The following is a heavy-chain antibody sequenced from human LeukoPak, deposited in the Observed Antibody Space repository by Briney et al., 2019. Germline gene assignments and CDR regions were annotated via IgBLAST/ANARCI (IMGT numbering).Heavy chain of an antibody. CDR2: IASDGSST. CDR3: AKSAYYDASGYYREYYFDY. Sequence: GGSLRLSCAASGFTFSSYWMNWVRQAPGKGLVWVSRIASDGSSTTYADSVKGRFSISRDNAKNTLYLQMNSLRAEDTAVYYCAKSAYYDASGYYREYYFDYWGQGTLVTVSS. CDR1: GFTFSSYW. J-gene: IGHJ4*02. V-gene: IGHV3-74*01. D-gene: IGHD3-22*01.